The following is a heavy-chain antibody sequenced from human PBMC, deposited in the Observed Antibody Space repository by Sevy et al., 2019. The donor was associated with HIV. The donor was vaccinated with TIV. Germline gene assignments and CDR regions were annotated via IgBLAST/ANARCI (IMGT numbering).Heavy chain of an antibody. D-gene: IGHD6-6*01. CDR1: GFTFSSYA. V-gene: IGHV3-23*01. CDR3: AKDTLFGSSSAYYYYYGMDV. CDR2: ISGSGGST. Sequence: GGSLRLSCAASGFTFSSYAMSWVRQAPGKGLEWVSAISGSGGSTYYADSVKGRFTISRDNSKNTLYLQMNSLRAEDTAVYYCAKDTLFGSSSAYYYYYGMDVWGQGTTVTVSS. J-gene: IGHJ6*02.